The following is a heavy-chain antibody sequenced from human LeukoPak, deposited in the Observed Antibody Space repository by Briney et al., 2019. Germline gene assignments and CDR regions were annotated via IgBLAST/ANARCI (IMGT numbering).Heavy chain of an antibody. J-gene: IGHJ4*02. D-gene: IGHD4-17*01. Sequence: SETLSLTCAVYGGSFSGYYWSWIRQPPGKGLEWIGEINHSGSTNYNPSLKSRVTISVDTSKNQFSLKLSSVTAADTAVYYCARAYYGDYDVDYWGQGTLVTVSS. CDR1: GGSFSGYY. CDR3: ARAYYGDYDVDY. V-gene: IGHV4-34*01. CDR2: INHSGST.